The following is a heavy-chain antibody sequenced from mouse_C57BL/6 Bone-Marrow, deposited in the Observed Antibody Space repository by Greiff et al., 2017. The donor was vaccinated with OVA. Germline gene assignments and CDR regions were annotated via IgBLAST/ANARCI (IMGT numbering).Heavy chain of an antibody. CDR1: GFTFSDYY. CDR2: ISNGGGST. Sequence: EVMLVEPGGGLVQPGGSLKLSCAASGFTFSDYYMYWVRQTPEKRLEWVAYISNGGGSTYYPDTVKGRFTISRDNAKNTLYLQMSRLKSEDTAMYYCARHGGYSNYVPWFAYWGQGTLVTVSA. J-gene: IGHJ3*01. CDR3: ARHGGYSNYVPWFAY. V-gene: IGHV5-12*01. D-gene: IGHD2-5*01.